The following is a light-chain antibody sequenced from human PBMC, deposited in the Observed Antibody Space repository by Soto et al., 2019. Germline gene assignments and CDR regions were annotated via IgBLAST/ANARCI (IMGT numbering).Light chain of an antibody. J-gene: IGKJ5*01. V-gene: IGKV1-39*01. CDR3: QQSYSTPIT. Sequence: QMAQHPSSLCSSVGDIVTITFRASQSISSYLNWYQQKPGKAPKLLIYAASSLQSGVPSRFSGSGSGTDFTLTISSLQPEYLATYYCQQSYSTPITFGQGTRLEIK. CDR1: QSISSY. CDR2: AAS.